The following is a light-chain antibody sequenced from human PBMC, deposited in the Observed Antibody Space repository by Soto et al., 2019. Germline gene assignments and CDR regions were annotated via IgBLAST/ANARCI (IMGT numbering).Light chain of an antibody. Sequence: EIVMTQSPPTLSLSPGERATLSCRASQSISSNLAWYQQKPGQAPRLLIYGASTRATGIPARFSGSGSGTKFTLTISNLEPEDFAVYYCQQHSHWPPWTFGQGTRVEIQ. V-gene: IGKV3-15*01. CDR3: QQHSHWPPWT. J-gene: IGKJ1*01. CDR2: GAS. CDR1: QSISSN.